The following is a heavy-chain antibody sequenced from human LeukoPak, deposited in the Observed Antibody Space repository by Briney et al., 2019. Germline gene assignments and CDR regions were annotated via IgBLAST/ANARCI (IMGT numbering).Heavy chain of an antibody. V-gene: IGHV4-34*01. CDR3: ARGSEGLKSLDY. Sequence: SETLSLTCAVYGGSFSGYYWSWIRQPPGKGLEWIGEINHSGSTNYNPSLKSRVTISVDTSKNQFSLKLSSVTAADTAVYYCARGSEGLKSLDYWGQGTLVTVSS. CDR2: INHSGST. J-gene: IGHJ4*02. CDR1: GGSFSGYY. D-gene: IGHD6-19*01.